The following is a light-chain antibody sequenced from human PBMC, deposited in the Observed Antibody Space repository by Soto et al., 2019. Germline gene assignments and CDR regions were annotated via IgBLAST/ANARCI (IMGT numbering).Light chain of an antibody. CDR3: QQYDNLPLN. CDR1: QDISTY. Sequence: DIQMTQSPSSLSASVGDRVTITCQASQDISTYLNWYQQKPGKAPKLLIYDASNLETGFPSRFSGSGSGTDFTFSISSLQHEDIATYYCQQYDNLPLNFGGGTKVEIK. J-gene: IGKJ4*01. V-gene: IGKV1-33*01. CDR2: DAS.